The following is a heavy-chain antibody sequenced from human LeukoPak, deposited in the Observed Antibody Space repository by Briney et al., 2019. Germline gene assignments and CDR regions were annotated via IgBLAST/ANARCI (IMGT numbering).Heavy chain of an antibody. CDR1: GFTFSDYY. V-gene: IGHV3-11*04. D-gene: IGHD3-3*01. Sequence: PGGSLRLSCAASGFTFSDYYMSWIRQAPGKGLEWVSYISSSGSTIYYADSVKGRFTTSRDNAKNSLYLQMNSLRAEDTAVYYCARIITIFGVVTRAFYYMDVWGKGTTVTVSS. CDR2: ISSSGSTI. CDR3: ARIITIFGVVTRAFYYMDV. J-gene: IGHJ6*03.